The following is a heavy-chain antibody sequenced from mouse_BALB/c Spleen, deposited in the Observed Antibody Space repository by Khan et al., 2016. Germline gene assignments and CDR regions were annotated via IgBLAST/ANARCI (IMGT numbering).Heavy chain of an antibody. D-gene: IGHD3-2*01. CDR1: GYTFTDYE. J-gene: IGHJ3*01. V-gene: IGHV1-15*01. CDR2: INPGSGGT. CDR3: SRSRQIGPWFAY. Sequence: QVQLQQSGAELVRPGASVKLSCKALGYTFTDYEMHWVKQTPVHGLEWIGAINPGSGGTAHNQKFKGKATLTADRSSSTAYMELSSLTSEDSAVYYCSRSRQIGPWFAYWGQGTLVTVSA.